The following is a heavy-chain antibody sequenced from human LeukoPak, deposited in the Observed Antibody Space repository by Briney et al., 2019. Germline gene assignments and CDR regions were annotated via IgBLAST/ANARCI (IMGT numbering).Heavy chain of an antibody. V-gene: IGHV3-30*04. CDR2: ISYEGSNK. D-gene: IGHD3-22*01. J-gene: IGHJ4*02. CDR1: GFTFSSYA. CDR3: AREEGYYDSSGYYVGSGFDY. Sequence: GRSLRLSCAASGFTFSSYAMHWVRPAPGKGVEWGAVISYEGSNKYYADSVEGLLTISRDKSNNTLYLQMNRLRAADTAVYYCAREEGYYDSSGYYVGSGFDYWGQGTLVTVSS.